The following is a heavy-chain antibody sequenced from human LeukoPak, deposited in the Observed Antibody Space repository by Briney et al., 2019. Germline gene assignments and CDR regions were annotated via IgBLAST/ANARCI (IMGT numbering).Heavy chain of an antibody. CDR1: GFTISSNY. V-gene: IGHV3-66*01. CDR2: IYSGGTT. D-gene: IGHD6-13*01. CDR3: ASSSWSLGMDV. J-gene: IGHJ6*02. Sequence: GGSLRLSCAASGFTISSNYMNWVRQAPGKGLEWVSVIYSGGTTYYADSVKGRFTISRDNSKNTLYLQMNSLRAEDTAVYYCASSSWSLGMDVWGQGTTVTVSS.